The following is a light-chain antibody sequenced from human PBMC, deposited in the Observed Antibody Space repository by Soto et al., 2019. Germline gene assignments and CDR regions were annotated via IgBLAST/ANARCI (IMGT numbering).Light chain of an antibody. V-gene: IGKV3-15*01. Sequence: EIVMTQSPATLSVSLGESATLSCRASQSISINLAWYQQKPGQAPRLLVYGASTRATGIPARFSGSGSGTEFTLTISSLQSEDFAVYYCQQYNNWPPLTFGGGTKVDIK. CDR3: QQYNNWPPLT. CDR2: GAS. CDR1: QSISIN. J-gene: IGKJ4*01.